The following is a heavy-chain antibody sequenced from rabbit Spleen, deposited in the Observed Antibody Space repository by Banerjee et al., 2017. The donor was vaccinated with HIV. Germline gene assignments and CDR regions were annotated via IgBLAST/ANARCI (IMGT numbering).Heavy chain of an antibody. CDR3: ARDLTDAIGWNFGW. Sequence: QEQLVESGGGLVQPEGSLTLTCTASGFTISGNYWICWVRQAPGKRPEWIACIYSGSSGSTYYATWAKGRFTISKSSSTTVTLQMTSLTAADTATYFCARDLTDAIGWNFGWWGPGTLVTVS. CDR2: IYSGSSGST. J-gene: IGHJ6*01. CDR1: GFTISGNYW. V-gene: IGHV1S45*01. D-gene: IGHD4-1*01.